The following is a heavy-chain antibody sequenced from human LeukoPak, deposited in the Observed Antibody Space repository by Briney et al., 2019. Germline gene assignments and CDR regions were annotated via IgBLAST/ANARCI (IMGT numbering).Heavy chain of an antibody. CDR1: GGSISSGSYY. CDR2: IYTSGST. V-gene: IGHV4-61*02. CDR3: ARVTVYMIEDYFDY. D-gene: IGHD3-22*01. J-gene: IGHJ4*02. Sequence: PSETLSLTCTVSGGSISSGSYYWSWIRQPAGKGLEWIGRIYTSGSTNHNPSLKSRVTISVKTSKNQFSLKLSSVTAADTAVYYCARVTVYMIEDYFDYWGQGTLFTVSS.